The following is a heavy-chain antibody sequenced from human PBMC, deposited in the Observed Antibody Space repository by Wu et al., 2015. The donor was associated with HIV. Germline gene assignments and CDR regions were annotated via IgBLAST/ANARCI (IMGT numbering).Heavy chain of an antibody. Sequence: QVQLVQSGAEVKKPGASVKVSCKASGYTFTGYYMHWVRQAPGQGLEWMGWTSVRNGHTNYGQKVQGRVAMTTDISTSTAYLELRSLRSGDTAVYYCVGYYDSSGYTEEFHVWGQGTLVTVSS. CDR2: TSVRNGHT. V-gene: IGHV1-18*04. CDR1: GYTFTGYY. D-gene: IGHD3-22*01. J-gene: IGHJ3*01. CDR3: VGYYDSSGYTEEFHV.